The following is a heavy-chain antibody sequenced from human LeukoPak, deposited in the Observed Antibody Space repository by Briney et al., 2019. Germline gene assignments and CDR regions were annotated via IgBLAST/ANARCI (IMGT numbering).Heavy chain of an antibody. V-gene: IGHV3-11*04. CDR3: AKDPNTYGSGRYYGY. D-gene: IGHD3-10*01. CDR2: ISSSGNSI. Sequence: GGSLRLSCAASGFTFSDYYMTWIRQAPGKGLEWVSFISSSGNSIYYADSVKGRFTISRDNSKNTLYLQMNSLRAEDTAVYYCAKDPNTYGSGRYYGYWGQGTLVTVSS. CDR1: GFTFSDYY. J-gene: IGHJ4*02.